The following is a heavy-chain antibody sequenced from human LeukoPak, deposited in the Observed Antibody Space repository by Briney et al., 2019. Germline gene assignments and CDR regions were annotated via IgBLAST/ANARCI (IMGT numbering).Heavy chain of an antibody. V-gene: IGHV1-8*03. CDR2: MNPNSGNT. CDR1: GYTFTSYD. CDR3: ARVDYGGNSKGNWFDP. D-gene: IGHD4-23*01. J-gene: IGHJ5*02. Sequence: ASVKVSCKASGYTFTSYDINWVRQATGQGLEWMGWMNPNSGNTGYAQKFQGRVTITRNTSISTAYMELSSLRSEDAAVYYCARVDYGGNSKGNWFDPWGQGTLVTVSS.